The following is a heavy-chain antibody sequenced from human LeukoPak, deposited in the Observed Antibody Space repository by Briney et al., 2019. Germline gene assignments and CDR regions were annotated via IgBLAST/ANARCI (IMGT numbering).Heavy chain of an antibody. CDR2: ISSSGSTI. Sequence: GGSLRLSCAASGFTFSSYSMNWVRQAPGKGLEWVSSISSSGSTIYYADSVKGRFTISRDNAKNSLNLQMNSLRAEDTAVYYCAKDGAYYDILTGYNYFDYWGQGTLVTVSS. D-gene: IGHD3-9*01. J-gene: IGHJ4*02. CDR3: AKDGAYYDILTGYNYFDY. V-gene: IGHV3-48*01. CDR1: GFTFSSYS.